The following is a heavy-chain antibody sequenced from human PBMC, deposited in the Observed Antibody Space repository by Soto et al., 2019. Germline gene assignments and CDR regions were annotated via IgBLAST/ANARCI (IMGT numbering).Heavy chain of an antibody. CDR1: GFSLSTSGMC. CDR3: ARCSVLRYFDWLPPCTWFDP. D-gene: IGHD3-9*01. Sequence: GSGPTLVNPTQTLTLTCTFSGFSLSTSGMCVSWIRQPPGKALEWLARIDWDDDKYYSTSLKTRLTISKDTSKNQVVLTMTNMDPVDTATYYCARCSVLRYFDWLPPCTWFDPWGQGTLVTVSS. V-gene: IGHV2-70*11. CDR2: IDWDDDK. J-gene: IGHJ5*02.